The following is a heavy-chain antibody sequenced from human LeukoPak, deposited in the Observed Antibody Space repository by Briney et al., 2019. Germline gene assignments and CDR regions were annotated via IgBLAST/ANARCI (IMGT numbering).Heavy chain of an antibody. Sequence: SETLSLTCAVYGGSFSGYYWSWIRQPPGKGLEWIGEINHSGSTNYNPSLKSRVTISVDTSKNQFSLKLSSVTAADTAVYYCARVGSSTGGDAFDIWGQGTMVTVSS. V-gene: IGHV4-34*01. CDR2: INHSGST. J-gene: IGHJ3*02. CDR3: ARVGSSTGGDAFDI. D-gene: IGHD6-6*01. CDR1: GGSFSGYY.